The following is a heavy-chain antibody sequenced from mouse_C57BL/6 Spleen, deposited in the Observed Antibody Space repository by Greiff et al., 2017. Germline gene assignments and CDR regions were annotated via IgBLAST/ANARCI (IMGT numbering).Heavy chain of an antibody. CDR3: ARGSSYWYFDV. CDR1: GYTFTDYY. CDR2: INPYNGGT. D-gene: IGHD1-1*01. Sequence: EVKLQESGPVLVKPGASVKMSCKASGYTFTDYYMNWVKQSHGKSLEWIGVINPYNGGTSYNQKFKGKATLTVDKSSSTAYMELNSLTSEDSAVYYCARGSSYWYFDVWGTGTTVTVSS. J-gene: IGHJ1*03. V-gene: IGHV1-19*01.